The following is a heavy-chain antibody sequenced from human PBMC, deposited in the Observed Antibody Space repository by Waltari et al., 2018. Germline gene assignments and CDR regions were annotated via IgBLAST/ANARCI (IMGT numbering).Heavy chain of an antibody. Sequence: QVQLQQSGPRLVKPSETLSLTCSVPGGSVSTYYWKWIRQSPGKGLESIGYIFYGGSTKYNPSLESLVSISLDTSKNQFSLKLSSVTAADTAVYYCARWVNYDASGPLLGYYMDVWGKGTTVTVSS. V-gene: IGHV4-59*02. CDR1: GGSVSTYY. J-gene: IGHJ6*03. CDR2: IFYGGST. CDR3: ARWVNYDASGPLLGYYMDV. D-gene: IGHD3-22*01.